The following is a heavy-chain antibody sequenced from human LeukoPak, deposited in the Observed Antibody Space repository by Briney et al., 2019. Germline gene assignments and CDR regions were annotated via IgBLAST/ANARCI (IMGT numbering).Heavy chain of an antibody. CDR1: GGSINSYY. J-gene: IGHJ4*02. D-gene: IGHD5-24*01. V-gene: IGHV4-59*01. Sequence: PSETLSLTCTVSGGSINSYYWSWIRQPPGRGLEWIGYIYYSGGTNYNPSLKSRVTISVDTSKNQFSLKLSSVTAADTAVYYCARDGYSLFDYWGQGTLVTVSS. CDR2: IYYSGGT. CDR3: ARDGYSLFDY.